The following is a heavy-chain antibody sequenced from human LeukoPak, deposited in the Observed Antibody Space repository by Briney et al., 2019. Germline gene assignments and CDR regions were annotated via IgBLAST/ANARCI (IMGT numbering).Heavy chain of an antibody. J-gene: IGHJ4*02. D-gene: IGHD5-18*01. V-gene: IGHV1-69*04. CDR3: AIGWNTAMVL. CDR1: GYTFTSYG. Sequence: AASGKVSCKASGYTFTSYGISWVRQAPGQGLEWMGRIIPILGIANYAQKYQGRVTITADKSTSTAYMELSSLRSEDTAVYYCAIGWNTAMVLWGQGTLVTVSS. CDR2: IIPILGIA.